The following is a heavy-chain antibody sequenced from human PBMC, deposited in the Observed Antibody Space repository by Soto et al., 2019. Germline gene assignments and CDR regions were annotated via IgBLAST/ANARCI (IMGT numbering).Heavy chain of an antibody. CDR1: GGSLSGVY. J-gene: IGHJ6*02. V-gene: IGHV4-34*01. D-gene: IGHD5-18*01. CDR2: INHSGST. CDR3: ARGPGYSYGYSVYYYYYGMDV. Sequence: SETLSLTCVVYGGSLSGVYWTWIRQPPGKGLEWIGEINHSGSTNYSPSLESRVTISLDTSNNQFSLKLSSVTAADTAVYYCARGPGYSYGYSVYYYYYGMDVWGQGTTVTVS.